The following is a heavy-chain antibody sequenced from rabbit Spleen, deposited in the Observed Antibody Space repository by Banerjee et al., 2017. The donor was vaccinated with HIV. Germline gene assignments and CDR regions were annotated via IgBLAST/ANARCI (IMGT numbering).Heavy chain of an antibody. CDR1: GFSFSYNDY. V-gene: IGHV1S40*01. CDR3: ARDLAGVIGWNFGW. D-gene: IGHD4-1*01. CDR2: IGAGITYTT. J-gene: IGHJ4*01. Sequence: QSLEESGGDLVKPGAALTLTCTASGFSFSYNDYMCWVRQPPGKGPEWIACIGAGITYTTYYATWAKGRFTISKTSSTTVTLQMTSLTAADTATYFCARDLAGVIGWNFGWWGPGTLVTVS.